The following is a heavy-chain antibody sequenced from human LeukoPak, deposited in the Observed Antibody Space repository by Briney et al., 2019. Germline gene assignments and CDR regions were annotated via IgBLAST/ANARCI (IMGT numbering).Heavy chain of an antibody. CDR3: AKLGDAFDC. D-gene: IGHD3-10*01. CDR2: ISGSGSST. V-gene: IGHV3-23*01. CDR1: GFTFSSYA. J-gene: IGHJ4*02. Sequence: PGGSLRLSCAASGFTFSSYAMSWVRQAPGKGLEWVSHISGSGSSTYYADSVKGRFTVSRDNSKNTLYLQINSLRAEDTAIYYCAKLGDAFDCWGQGTLVTVSS.